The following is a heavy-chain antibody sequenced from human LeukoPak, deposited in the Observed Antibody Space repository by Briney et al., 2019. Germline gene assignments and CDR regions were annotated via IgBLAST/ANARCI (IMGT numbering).Heavy chain of an antibody. Sequence: GGSLRLSCAASGFTFSSYNMNWVRQAPGKGLEWVAVIWYDGSNEYYADAVKGRFIISRDNSKNTVHLQMNSLRVEDTSVYYCAREISMFVNAFDLWGQGTLVAVSS. J-gene: IGHJ3*01. D-gene: IGHD3-10*02. CDR1: GFTFSSYN. CDR2: IWYDGSNE. CDR3: AREISMFVNAFDL. V-gene: IGHV3-33*08.